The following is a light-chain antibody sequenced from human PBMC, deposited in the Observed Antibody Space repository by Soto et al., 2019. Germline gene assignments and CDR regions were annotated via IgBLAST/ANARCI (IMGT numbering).Light chain of an antibody. CDR2: KAS. Sequence: DIVMTQSPLSLPVTPGEPASISCMSSQSLLHSNGYNYLDWYLQKPGKAPKLLIYKASSLESGVPSRFSGSGSGTEFTLTISSLQPDDFATYYCQHLGTFGQGTKVDIK. J-gene: IGKJ1*01. CDR1: QSLLHSNGYNY. V-gene: IGKV2-28*01. CDR3: QHLGT.